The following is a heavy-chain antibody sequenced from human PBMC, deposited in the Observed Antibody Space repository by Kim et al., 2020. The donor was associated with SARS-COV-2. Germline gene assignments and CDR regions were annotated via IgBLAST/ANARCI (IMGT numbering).Heavy chain of an antibody. V-gene: IGHV3-13*01. Sequence: GGSLRLSCAGSGFTFSSYDMHWVRQATGKGLEWVSAIGTAGDTYYPGSVKGRFTISRENAKNSLYLQMNSLRAGDTAVYYCARGAQYSSSWDLSYYYYYYMDVWGKGTTVTVSS. D-gene: IGHD6-13*01. J-gene: IGHJ6*03. CDR1: GFTFSSYD. CDR3: ARGAQYSSSWDLSYYYYYYMDV. CDR2: IGTAGDT.